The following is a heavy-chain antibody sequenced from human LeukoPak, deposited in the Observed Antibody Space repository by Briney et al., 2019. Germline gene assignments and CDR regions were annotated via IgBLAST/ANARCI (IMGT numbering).Heavy chain of an antibody. J-gene: IGHJ4*02. CDR1: GFTFSSYG. CDR2: ISYDGSNK. D-gene: IGHD3-10*01. Sequence: GGSLRLSCAASGFTFSSYGMHWVRQAPGKGLEWVAVISYDGSNKYYADSVKGRFTISRDNSKNTLYLQMNSLRAEDTAVYYCAKDLRFGESDYVFDYWGQGTLVTVSS. CDR3: AKDLRFGESDYVFDY. V-gene: IGHV3-30*18.